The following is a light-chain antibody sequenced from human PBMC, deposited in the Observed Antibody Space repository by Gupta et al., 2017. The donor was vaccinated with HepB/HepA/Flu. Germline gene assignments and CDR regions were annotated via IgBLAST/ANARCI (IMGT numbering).Light chain of an antibody. V-gene: IGLV1-44*01. CDR2: GND. CDR3: AAWDNSLNSYV. Sequence: QSVLTQPPSVSGTPGQRVSISCFGGTSNIGSNPVNWYQQLSGTAPKILVYGNDQRPSGVPDRFSGSKSGTSASLAISGLQSEDETDYYCAAWDNSLNSYVFGSGTTVTVL. J-gene: IGLJ1*01. CDR1: TSNIGSNP.